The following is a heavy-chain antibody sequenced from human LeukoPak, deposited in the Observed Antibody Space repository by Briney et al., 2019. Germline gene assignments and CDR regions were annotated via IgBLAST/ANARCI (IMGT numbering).Heavy chain of an antibody. V-gene: IGHV1-8*03. J-gene: IGHJ3*02. CDR3: ARGLLSYSSSWSYAFDI. CDR2: MNPNSGNT. Sequence: ASVKVSCKASGYTFTSYDINWVRQATGQGLEWMGWMNPNSGNTGYAQKFQGRVTITRNTFISTAYMELSSLRSEDTAVYYCARGLLSYSSSWSYAFDIWGQGTMVTVSS. D-gene: IGHD6-13*01. CDR1: GYTFTSYD.